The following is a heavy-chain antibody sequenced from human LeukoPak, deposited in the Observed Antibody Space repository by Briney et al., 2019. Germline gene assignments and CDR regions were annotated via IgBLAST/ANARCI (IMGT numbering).Heavy chain of an antibody. D-gene: IGHD5-12*01. V-gene: IGHV4-59*01. CDR1: GDSIATYY. CDR3: ARDVPRGYSGYDWEDNWFDP. J-gene: IGHJ5*02. CDR2: IYYSGDT. Sequence: PSETLSLTCTVSGDSIATYYWSWIRQPPGKRLEWIGYIYYSGDTNYNPSLKSRVTISVDTSKNQFSLKLSSVTAADTAVYYCARDVPRGYSGYDWEDNWFDPWGQGTLVTVSS.